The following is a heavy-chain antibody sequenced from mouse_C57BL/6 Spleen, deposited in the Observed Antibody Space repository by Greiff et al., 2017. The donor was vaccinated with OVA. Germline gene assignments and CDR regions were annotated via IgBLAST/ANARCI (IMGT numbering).Heavy chain of an antibody. V-gene: IGHV1-26*01. CDR2: INPNNGGT. Sequence: VQLQQSGPELVKPGASVKISCKASGYTFTDYYMNWVKQSHGKSLEWIGDINPNNGGTSYNQKFKGKATLTVDKSSSTAYMELRSLTSEDSAVYYCARWEIYYGNYWGQGTLVTVSA. CDR3: ARWEIYYGNY. CDR1: GYTFTDYY. D-gene: IGHD2-1*01. J-gene: IGHJ3*01.